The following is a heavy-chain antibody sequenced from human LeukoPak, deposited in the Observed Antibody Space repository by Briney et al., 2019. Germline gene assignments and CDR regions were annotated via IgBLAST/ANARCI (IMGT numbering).Heavy chain of an antibody. V-gene: IGHV3-23*01. CDR2: INSGGST. CDR1: GFTFSIYT. J-gene: IGHJ4*02. D-gene: IGHD1-26*01. CDR3: AKRMVGATTGYYFDY. Sequence: GGSLRLSCAASGFTFSIYTMSWVRQAPGKGLEWVSAINSGGSTFYADSVKGRFTISRDNSKNTLYLQMNSLRAEDTAVYYCAKRMVGATTGYYFDYWGQGTLVTVSS.